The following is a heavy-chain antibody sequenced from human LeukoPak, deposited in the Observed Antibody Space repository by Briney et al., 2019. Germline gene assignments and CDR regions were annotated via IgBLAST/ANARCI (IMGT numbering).Heavy chain of an antibody. CDR2: INHSGST. CDR1: GGSFSGYY. D-gene: IGHD5-12*01. V-gene: IGHV4-34*01. J-gene: IGHJ4*02. CDR3: ARGGYSGYVY. Sequence: SETLSLTCAVYGGSFSGYYWSWIRQPPGKGLEWIGEINHSGSTNYNPSLKSRVTISADTSKNQFSLKLSSVTAADTAVYYCARGGYSGYVYWGQGTLVTVSS.